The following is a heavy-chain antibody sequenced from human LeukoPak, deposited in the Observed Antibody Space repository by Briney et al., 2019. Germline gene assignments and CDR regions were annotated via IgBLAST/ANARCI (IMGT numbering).Heavy chain of an antibody. CDR3: AIMHPYYDGRGYWVQ. CDR1: GFTFSSYA. CDR2: ISISGGST. V-gene: IGHV3-23*01. Sequence: PGGSLRLSCAASGFTFSSYAMSWVRQAPGKGLEWVSGISISGGSTSYADSVKGRFTSSRETNSLRAEDTALYYCAIMHPYYDGRGYWVQWGQGTLVTVSS. J-gene: IGHJ4*02. D-gene: IGHD3-22*01.